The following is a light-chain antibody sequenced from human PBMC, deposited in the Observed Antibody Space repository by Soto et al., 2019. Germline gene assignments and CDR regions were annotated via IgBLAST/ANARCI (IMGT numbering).Light chain of an antibody. J-gene: IGKJ1*01. CDR3: QQYGSSPST. CDR1: QSVSSY. Sequence: IVLTQSPVTLSLSPGEGATLSCRASQSVSSYLAWYQQKPGQAPRLLIYDASTRATGIPARFSGSGSGTDFTLTISSLEPEDSAVYYCQQYGSSPSTFGQGTKVDIK. V-gene: IGKV3-20*01. CDR2: DAS.